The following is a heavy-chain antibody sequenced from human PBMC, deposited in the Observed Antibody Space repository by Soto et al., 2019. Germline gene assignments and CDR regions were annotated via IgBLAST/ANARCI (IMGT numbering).Heavy chain of an antibody. CDR3: ASLELRGAFDI. J-gene: IGHJ3*02. CDR1: GGTFSSYA. Sequence: QVQLVQSGAEVKKPGSSVKVSCKASGGTFSSYAISWVRQAPGQGLEWMGGIIPIFGTANYAQKFQGRVTNTADESTSAAYMELSSVRSEETAVYYCASLELRGAFDIWGQGTMVTVSS. CDR2: IIPIFGTA. V-gene: IGHV1-69*01. D-gene: IGHD1-7*01.